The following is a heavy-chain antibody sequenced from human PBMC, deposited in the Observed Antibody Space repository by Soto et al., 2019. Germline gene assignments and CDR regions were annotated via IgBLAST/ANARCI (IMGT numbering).Heavy chain of an antibody. CDR1: GFGFSNYE. V-gene: IGHV3-30*03. D-gene: IGHD1-26*01. Sequence: VQLVESGGGLVQPGGSLRLSCAASGFGFSNYEMNWVRQAPGKGLEWLAVISYDGSNKHYADSVKGRFTVSRDNSKNTLYLQMNSLRAEDTAVYFCARYSGKYQGPIDYWGQGTLVTVSS. J-gene: IGHJ4*02. CDR3: ARYSGKYQGPIDY. CDR2: ISYDGSNK.